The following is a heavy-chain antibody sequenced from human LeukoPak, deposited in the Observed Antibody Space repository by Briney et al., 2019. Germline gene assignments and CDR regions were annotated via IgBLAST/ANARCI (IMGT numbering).Heavy chain of an antibody. CDR3: AKDIDYYDSSGSNWFDP. D-gene: IGHD3-22*01. V-gene: IGHV3-30*02. CDR1: GFTFSDYY. J-gene: IGHJ5*02. Sequence: PGGSLRLSCAASGFTFSDYYMSWIRQAPGKGLEWVAFIRYDGSNKYYADSVKGRFTISRDNSKNTLYLQMNNLRAEDTAVYYCAKDIDYYDSSGSNWFDPWGRGTLVTVSS. CDR2: IRYDGSNK.